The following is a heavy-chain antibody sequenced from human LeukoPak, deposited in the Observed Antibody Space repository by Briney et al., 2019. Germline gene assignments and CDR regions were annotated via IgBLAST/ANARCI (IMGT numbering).Heavy chain of an antibody. CDR3: ARAGNYYYDSSGYWDY. J-gene: IGHJ4*02. V-gene: IGHV4-38-2*02. Sequence: SETLSLTCTVSGYSISSGYYWGWIRQPPGKGLEWIGSIYHSGSTYYNPSLKSRVTISVDTSKNQFSLKLSSVTAADTAVYYCARAGNYYYDSSGYWDYWGQGTLVTVSS. D-gene: IGHD3-22*01. CDR2: IYHSGST. CDR1: GYSISSGYY.